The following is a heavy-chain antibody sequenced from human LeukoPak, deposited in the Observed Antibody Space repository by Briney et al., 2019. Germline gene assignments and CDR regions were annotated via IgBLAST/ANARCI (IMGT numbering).Heavy chain of an antibody. CDR2: ISGSGGST. V-gene: IGHV3-23*01. J-gene: IGHJ4*02. CDR1: GFTFSSYA. CDR3: AKDSVVVVAATLFDY. D-gene: IGHD2-15*01. Sequence: GGSLRLSCAASGFTFSSYAMSWVRQAPGKGLEWVSAISGSGGSTYYAYSVKGRFTISRDNSKNTLYLQMNSLRAEDTAVYYCAKDSVVVVAATLFDYWGQGTLVTVSS.